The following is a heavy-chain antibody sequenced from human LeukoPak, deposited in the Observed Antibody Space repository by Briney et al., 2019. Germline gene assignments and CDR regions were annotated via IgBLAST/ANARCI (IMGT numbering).Heavy chain of an antibody. CDR3: AREETAAGTCVL. Sequence: AGGSLRLSCAASGFTFSDYYMSWIRQAPGRGLEWVSYISSSGSTIYYADSVKGRFTISRDNAKNSLYLQMNSLRAEDTAVYYCAREETAAGTCVLWGQGTLVTVSS. CDR1: GFTFSDYY. CDR2: ISSSGSTI. V-gene: IGHV3-11*01. J-gene: IGHJ4*02. D-gene: IGHD6-13*01.